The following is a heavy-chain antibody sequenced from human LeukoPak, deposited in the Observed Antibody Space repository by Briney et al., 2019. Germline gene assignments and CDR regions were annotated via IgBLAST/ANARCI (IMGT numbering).Heavy chain of an antibody. Sequence: GGSLRLSCGASGFSFSASSMHWVRQAPGKGLEWVGRIRSKINGYATHFAASVDGRFTVSRDDSKNTMYLHMNSLKTEDTAVYYCASGGGVLAAFDIWGQATMVIVSS. J-gene: IGHJ3*02. CDR3: ASGGGVLAAFDI. D-gene: IGHD2-8*02. V-gene: IGHV3-73*01. CDR2: IRSKINGYAT. CDR1: GFSFSASS.